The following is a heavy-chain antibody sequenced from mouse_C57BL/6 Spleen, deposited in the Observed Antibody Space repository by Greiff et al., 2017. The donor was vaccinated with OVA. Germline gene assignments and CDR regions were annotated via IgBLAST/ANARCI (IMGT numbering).Heavy chain of an antibody. CDR2: INPNNGGT. CDR3: AGSWFAY. Sequence: EVQGVESGPELVKPGASVKIPCKASGYTFTDYNMDWVKQSHGKSLEWIGDINPNNGGTIYNQKFKGKATLTVDKSSSTAYMELRSLTSEDTAVYYCAGSWFAYWGQGTLVTVSA. J-gene: IGHJ3*01. CDR1: GYTFTDYN. V-gene: IGHV1-18*01.